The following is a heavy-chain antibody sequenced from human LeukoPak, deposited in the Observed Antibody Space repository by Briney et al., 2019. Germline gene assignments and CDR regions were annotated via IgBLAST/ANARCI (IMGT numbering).Heavy chain of an antibody. V-gene: IGHV1-8*01. CDR1: GYTFTNYE. Sequence: ASVKVSCKASGYTFTNYEINWVRQGTGQGLEWLGWMNPSSGNTGYAQKFQGRVTMTRDTSISTAYMELSSLRSEDTAVYYCARDEPGSYLVDPWGQGTLVTVSS. J-gene: IGHJ5*02. D-gene: IGHD3-10*01. CDR3: ARDEPGSYLVDP. CDR2: MNPSSGNT.